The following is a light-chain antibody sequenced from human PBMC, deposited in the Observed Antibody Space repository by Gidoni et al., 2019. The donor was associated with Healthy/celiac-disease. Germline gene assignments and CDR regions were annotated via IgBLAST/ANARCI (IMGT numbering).Light chain of an antibody. Sequence: DIQMTQSPSSLSASVGDSSPITCRASQSISSYLNWYQQKPGKAPKLLIYAASSLQSGVPSRFSGSGSGTDFTLTISSLQPEDVATYYCQQAYNTAPTFGGGTKVEIK. CDR2: AAS. CDR1: QSISSY. CDR3: QQAYNTAPT. V-gene: IGKV1-39*01. J-gene: IGKJ4*01.